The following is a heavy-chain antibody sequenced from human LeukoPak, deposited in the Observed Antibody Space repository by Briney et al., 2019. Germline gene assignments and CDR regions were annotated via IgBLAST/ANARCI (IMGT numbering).Heavy chain of an antibody. V-gene: IGHV1-69*13. D-gene: IGHD5-12*01. CDR1: GGTFSSYA. CDR2: IIPIFGTA. Sequence: SVKVSCKASGGTFSSYAISWVRQAPGQGLEWMGGIIPIFGTANYAQKFQGRVMITADESTSTAYMELSSLRSEDTAVYYCARSLDVDIVATTHFDYWGQGTLVTVSS. CDR3: ARSLDVDIVATTHFDY. J-gene: IGHJ4*02.